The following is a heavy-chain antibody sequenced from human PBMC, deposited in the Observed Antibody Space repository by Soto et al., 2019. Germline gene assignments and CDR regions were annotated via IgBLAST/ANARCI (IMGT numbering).Heavy chain of an antibody. CDR2: IYSSGTT. Sequence: SETLSLTCTVSGGSISGYYWSWVRQPPGRGLEWVGYIYSSGTTAYNPSLESRVTMSVDTSKNQFSLKLSSVTAADTAGYYCACFFGGPAVRYWYSVLLRHAXLVT. CDR1: GGSISGYY. V-gene: IGHV4-59*12. D-gene: IGHD3-3*01. CDR3: ACFFGGPAVRYWYSVL. J-gene: IGHJ2*01.